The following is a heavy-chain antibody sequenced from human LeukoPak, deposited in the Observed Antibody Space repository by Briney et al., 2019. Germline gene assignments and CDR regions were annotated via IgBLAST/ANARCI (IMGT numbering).Heavy chain of an antibody. J-gene: IGHJ5*02. CDR1: SYSLNNHY. CDR2: ISHTGST. Sequence: SETLSLTCAVYSYSLNNHYWLWLRQTPGKGLEWIGEISHTGSTNYNPSLKSRLTLAVDTSKNQFYLKLSSVPAADTAVYYCARGPAAVHPWGQGTLVTVSS. V-gene: IGHV4-34*01. CDR3: ARGPAAVHP. D-gene: IGHD6-13*01.